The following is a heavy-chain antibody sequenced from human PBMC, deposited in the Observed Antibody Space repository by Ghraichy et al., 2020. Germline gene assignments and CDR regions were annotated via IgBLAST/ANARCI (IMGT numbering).Heavy chain of an antibody. CDR3: ARASGSYSRQYYFDY. CDR1: GFTFSDYY. D-gene: IGHD1-26*01. V-gene: IGHV3-11*01. Sequence: GGSLRLSCAASGFTFSDYYMSWIRQAPGKGLEWVSYISSSGSTIYYADSVKCRFTISRDNAKNSLYLQMNSLRAEDTAVYYCARASGSYSRQYYFDYWGQGTLVTVSS. J-gene: IGHJ4*02. CDR2: ISSSGSTI.